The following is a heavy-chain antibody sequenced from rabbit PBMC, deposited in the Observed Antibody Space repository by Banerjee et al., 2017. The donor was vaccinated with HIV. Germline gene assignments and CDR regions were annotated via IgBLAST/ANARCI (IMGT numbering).Heavy chain of an antibody. CDR1: GFDFSSNA. CDR2: IIANSGST. V-gene: IGHV1S47*01. J-gene: IGHJ4*01. CDR3: ARGYAGYAYATNL. D-gene: IGHD6-1*01. Sequence: QERLVESGGGLVQPEGSLTLTCKASGFDFSSNAMCWVRQAPGKGPEWIACIIANSGSTWYASWVNGRFTISKTSSTTVTLQMTSLTAADTATYFCARGYAGYAYATNLWGPGTLVTVS.